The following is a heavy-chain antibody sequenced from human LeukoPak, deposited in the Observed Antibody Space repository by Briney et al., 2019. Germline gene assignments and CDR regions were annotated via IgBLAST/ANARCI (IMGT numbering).Heavy chain of an antibody. J-gene: IGHJ4*02. Sequence: ASVKVSCKASGYAFTSLDINWVRQATGQGLERMGWMNPNSGYTGSAQKFQGRLTMTRDTSISTAYMELTSLTSEDTAMYYCARVAGRADYWGQGTLVTVSS. V-gene: IGHV1-8*01. CDR3: ARVAGRADY. CDR1: GYAFTSLD. CDR2: MNPNSGYT.